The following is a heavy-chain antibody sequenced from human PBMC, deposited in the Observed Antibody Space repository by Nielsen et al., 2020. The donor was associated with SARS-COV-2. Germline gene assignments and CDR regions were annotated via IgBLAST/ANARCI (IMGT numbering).Heavy chain of an antibody. CDR2: IIPIFGTA. J-gene: IGHJ3*02. D-gene: IGHD6-19*01. Sequence: SVKVSCKASGGTFSSYAIRWVRQAPGQGLEWMGGIIPIFGTANYAQKFQGRVTITADESTSTAYMELSSLRSEDTAVYYCARGEGWLAPDAFDIWGQGTMVTVSS. V-gene: IGHV1-69*13. CDR3: ARGEGWLAPDAFDI. CDR1: GGTFSSYA.